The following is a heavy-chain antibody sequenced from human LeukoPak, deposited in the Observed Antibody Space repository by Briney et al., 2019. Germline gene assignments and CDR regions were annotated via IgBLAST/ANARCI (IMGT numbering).Heavy chain of an antibody. D-gene: IGHD5-24*01. Sequence: SETLSLTCTVSDGSVSNVGYYWGWIRQPPGKGLEWIGSIYYSGTTYYNPSLASRVTIFVDTSKNQFSLRLSSVTAADTAVYYCARRDQAIDYWGQGTLVTVSS. CDR1: DGSVSNVGYY. J-gene: IGHJ4*02. CDR2: IYYSGTT. CDR3: ARRDQAIDY. V-gene: IGHV4-39*01.